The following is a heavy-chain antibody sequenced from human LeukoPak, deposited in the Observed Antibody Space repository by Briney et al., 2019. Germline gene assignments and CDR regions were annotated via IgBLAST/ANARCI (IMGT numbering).Heavy chain of an antibody. CDR3: ASNGDYRFDY. D-gene: IGHD4-17*01. J-gene: IGHJ4*02. V-gene: IGHV3-30*03. Sequence: GGSLRLSCATSGFTFSNYGIHWVRQAPGKGLEWVAVVSSDGIVQHYADSVKGRFTISRDNPKSSLYLQMSSLRAEDTAVYYCASNGDYRFDYWGQGTLVTVSS. CDR1: GFTFSNYG. CDR2: VSSDGIVQ.